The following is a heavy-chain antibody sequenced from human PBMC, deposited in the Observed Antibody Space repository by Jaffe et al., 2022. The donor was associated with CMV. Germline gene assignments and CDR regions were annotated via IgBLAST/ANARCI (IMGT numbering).Heavy chain of an antibody. CDR3: ARSISIFGVGYYAFDI. CDR1: GGSISSSNW. D-gene: IGHD3-3*01. Sequence: QAQLQESGPGLVKPSGTLSLTCAVSGGSISSSNWWSWVRQPPGKGLEWIGEIYHSGSIDYNPSLKSRVTISVDKSKNQFSLKLSSVTAADTAIYYCARSISIFGVGYYAFDIWGQGTMVTVSS. V-gene: IGHV4-4*02. CDR2: IYHSGSI. J-gene: IGHJ3*02.